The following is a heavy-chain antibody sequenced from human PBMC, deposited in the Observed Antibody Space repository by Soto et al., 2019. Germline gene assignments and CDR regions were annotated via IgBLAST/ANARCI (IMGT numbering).Heavy chain of an antibody. CDR3: ARENGYSAFDI. CDR2: IYYTGST. Sequence: SETLPLTCTVSGASISSYYWSWIRQPPGKGLEWIGYIYYTGSTNYNPSLKSRVTISVDTSKNQFSLKLSSVTAADTAVYYCARENGYSAFDIWGQGTMVT. CDR1: GASISSYY. V-gene: IGHV4-59*01. J-gene: IGHJ3*02. D-gene: IGHD3-22*01.